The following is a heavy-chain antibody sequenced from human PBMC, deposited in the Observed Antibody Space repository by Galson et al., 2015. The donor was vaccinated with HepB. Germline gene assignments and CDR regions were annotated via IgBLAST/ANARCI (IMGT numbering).Heavy chain of an antibody. CDR1: GDSVSTDSGA. V-gene: IGHV6-1*01. D-gene: IGHD6-19*01. J-gene: IGHJ4*02. Sequence: CAISGDSVSTDSGAWNWIRQSPSRGLEWLGRTYYRSKWYFDYPVSEKSRITINPDTSKNQFSLHLNSVTPEDTAVYYCARDPNYSGWFGFDHWGQGILVIVSA. CDR2: TYYRSKWYF. CDR3: ARDPNYSGWFGFDH.